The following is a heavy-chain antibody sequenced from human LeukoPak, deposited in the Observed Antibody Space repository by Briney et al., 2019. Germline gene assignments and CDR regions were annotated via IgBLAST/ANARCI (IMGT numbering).Heavy chain of an antibody. J-gene: IGHJ4*02. V-gene: IGHV3-30-3*01. Sequence: PGRSLRLSCAASGFTFSSYAMHWVRQAPGKGLEWVAVISYDGSNKYYADSVKGRFTISRDNSKNTLYLQMNSLRAEDTAVYYCARSRGEYSSGWSGYFDYWGQGTLVTVSS. D-gene: IGHD6-19*01. CDR2: ISYDGSNK. CDR1: GFTFSSYA. CDR3: ARSRGEYSSGWSGYFDY.